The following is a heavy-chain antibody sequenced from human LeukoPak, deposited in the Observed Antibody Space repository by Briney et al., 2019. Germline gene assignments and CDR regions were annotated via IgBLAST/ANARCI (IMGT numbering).Heavy chain of an antibody. CDR3: GSSDGSYPYYYYYGMDV. CDR2: INPNSGGT. D-gene: IGHD1-26*01. Sequence: ASVKVSCKASGYTFTDYYMHWVRQAPGQGLEWMGWINPNSGGTNYAQKFQGRVTMTRDTSISTAYMELSRLRSDDTAVYYCGSSDGSYPYYYYYGMDVWGQGTTVTVSS. J-gene: IGHJ6*02. CDR1: GYTFTDYY. V-gene: IGHV1-2*02.